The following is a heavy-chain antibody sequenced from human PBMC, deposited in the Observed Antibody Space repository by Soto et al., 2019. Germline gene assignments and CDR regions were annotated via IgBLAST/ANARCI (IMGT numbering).Heavy chain of an antibody. D-gene: IGHD6-19*01. CDR3: ASAGGLGAVAADY. Sequence: QLQLQESGSGLVKPSQTLSLTCAVSGGSISSGGYSWSWIRQPPGKGLEWIGYIYHSGSTYYNPSLKSRVTISVDRSMNQFSLKLSSVTAADTAVYYGASAGGLGAVAADYWGQGTLVTVSS. V-gene: IGHV4-30-2*01. CDR1: GGSISSGGYS. CDR2: IYHSGST. J-gene: IGHJ4*02.